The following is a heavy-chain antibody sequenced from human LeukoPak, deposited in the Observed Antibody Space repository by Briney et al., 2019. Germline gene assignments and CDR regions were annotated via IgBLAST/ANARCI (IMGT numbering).Heavy chain of an antibody. D-gene: IGHD3-10*01. V-gene: IGHV1-18*01. CDR2: ISAYNGNT. Sequence: GASVKVSCKASGYTFTSYGVSWVRQAPGQGLEWMGWISAYNGNTNYAQKLQGRVTMTTDTSTSTAYMELRSLRSDDTAVYYCARGPGSRPKTAFDYWGQGTLVTVSS. CDR3: ARGPGSRPKTAFDY. CDR1: GYTFTSYG. J-gene: IGHJ4*02.